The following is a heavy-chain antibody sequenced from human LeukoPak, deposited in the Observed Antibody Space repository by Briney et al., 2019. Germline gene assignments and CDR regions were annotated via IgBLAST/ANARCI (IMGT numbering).Heavy chain of an antibody. CDR3: ARAGPSRSYDYVWGSYDY. V-gene: IGHV4-38-2*02. Sequence: PSETLSLTCTVSGYSISSGYYWGWIRQPPGKGLEWIGSIYHSGSTYYNPSLKSRITISLDTSKNQFSLKLSSVTAADTAVYYCARAGPSRSYDYVWGSYDYWGQGTLVTVSS. D-gene: IGHD3-16*01. CDR2: IYHSGST. CDR1: GYSISSGYY. J-gene: IGHJ4*02.